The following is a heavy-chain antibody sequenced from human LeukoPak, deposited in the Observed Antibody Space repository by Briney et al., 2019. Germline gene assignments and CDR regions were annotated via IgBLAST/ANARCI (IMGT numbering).Heavy chain of an antibody. CDR2: ISSSSNTI. D-gene: IGHD5-12*01. CDR1: GFTFSSYS. Sequence: GSLRLSCAASGFTFSSYSMNWVRQAPGKGLEWVSYISSSSNTIYYADSVKGRFTISRDNSKNTLYLQMNSLRAEDTAVYYCAKDPYRASSGLVDYWGQGTLVTVSS. J-gene: IGHJ4*02. V-gene: IGHV3-48*01. CDR3: AKDPYRASSGLVDY.